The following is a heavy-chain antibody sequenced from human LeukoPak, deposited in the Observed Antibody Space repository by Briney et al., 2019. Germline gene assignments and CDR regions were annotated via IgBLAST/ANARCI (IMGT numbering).Heavy chain of an antibody. J-gene: IGHJ4*02. V-gene: IGHV3-49*04. Sequence: PGGSLRLSCTASGFTFGDYAMSWVRQAPGKGLEWVGFIRSKAYGGTTEYAASVKGRFTISRDDSKSIAYLQMNSLKTEDTAVYYCTRVHPGSGWYIYWGQGTLVTVSS. CDR1: GFTFGDYA. D-gene: IGHD6-19*01. CDR2: IRSKAYGGTT. CDR3: TRVHPGSGWYIY.